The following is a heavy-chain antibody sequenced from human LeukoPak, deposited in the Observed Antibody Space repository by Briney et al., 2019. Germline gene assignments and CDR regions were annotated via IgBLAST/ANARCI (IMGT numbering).Heavy chain of an antibody. V-gene: IGHV4-30-4*01. Sequence: SETLSLTCTVSGGSISSGDYYWSWIRQPLGKGLEWIGYIYNSGSTYYNPSLKSRLTISVDTSKKQFSLKLSSVTAADTAVYYCARTQTMMGAFDIWGQGTMVTVSS. D-gene: IGHD3-22*01. CDR2: IYNSGST. J-gene: IGHJ3*02. CDR1: GGSISSGDYY. CDR3: ARTQTMMGAFDI.